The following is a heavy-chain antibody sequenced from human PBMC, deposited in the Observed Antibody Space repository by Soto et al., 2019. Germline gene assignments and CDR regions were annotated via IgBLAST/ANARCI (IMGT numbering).Heavy chain of an antibody. CDR2: IYYSGST. J-gene: IGHJ2*01. Sequence: QVQLQESGPGLVKPSETLSLTCTVSGGSISSYYWSWIRQPPGKGLEWIGYIYYSGSTNYNPSLKRRVTISVDTSKNQSSLKLSSVTAAATAVYYCARTQGSGPNWYFDLWGRGTLVTVSS. V-gene: IGHV4-59*08. CDR3: ARTQGSGPNWYFDL. CDR1: GGSISSYY.